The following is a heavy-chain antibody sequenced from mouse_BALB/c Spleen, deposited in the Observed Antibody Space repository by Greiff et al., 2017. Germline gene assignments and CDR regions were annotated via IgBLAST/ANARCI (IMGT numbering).Heavy chain of an antibody. CDR1: GFTFSSYA. V-gene: IGHV5-6-5*01. Sequence: LQQSGGGLVKPGGSLKLSCAASGFTFSSYAMSWVRQTPEKRLEWVASISSGGSTYYPDSVKGRFTISRDNARNILYLQMSSLRSEDTAMYYCARGGLLQGMDYWGQGTSVTVSS. CDR2: ISSGGST. J-gene: IGHJ4*01. CDR3: ARGGLLQGMDY. D-gene: IGHD2-3*01.